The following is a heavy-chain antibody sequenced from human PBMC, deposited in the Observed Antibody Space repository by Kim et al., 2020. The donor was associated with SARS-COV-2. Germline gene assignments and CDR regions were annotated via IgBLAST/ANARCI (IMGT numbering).Heavy chain of an antibody. J-gene: IGHJ4*02. V-gene: IGHV1-18*01. D-gene: IGHD2-2*01. Sequence: YAQKLQGRVTMTTDTSTSTAYMELRSLRSDDTAVYYCAREGVVVPALDYWGQGTLVTVSS. CDR3: AREGVVVPALDY.